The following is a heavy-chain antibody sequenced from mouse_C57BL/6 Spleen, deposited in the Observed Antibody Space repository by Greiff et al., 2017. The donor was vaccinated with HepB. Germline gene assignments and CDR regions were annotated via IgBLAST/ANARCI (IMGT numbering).Heavy chain of an antibody. J-gene: IGHJ4*01. Sequence: VQLQQSGPELVKPGDSVKISCKASGYSFTGYFMNWVMQSHGKSLEWIGRINPYNGDTFYNQKFKGKATLTVDKSSSTAHMELRSLTSEDSAVYYCARGNYGLYAMDYWGQGTSVTVSS. CDR1: GYSFTGYF. CDR2: INPYNGDT. CDR3: ARGNYGLYAMDY. D-gene: IGHD1-1*02. V-gene: IGHV1-20*01.